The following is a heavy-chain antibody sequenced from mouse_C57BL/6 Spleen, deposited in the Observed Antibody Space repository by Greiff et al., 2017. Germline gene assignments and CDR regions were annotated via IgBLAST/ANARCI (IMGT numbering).Heavy chain of an antibody. Sequence: EVQLVEPGPELVKPGASVKISCKASGYSFTDYYMHWVKQSPGKSLEWIGVINPNYGTTSYNQKFKGKATLTVDQSSSTAYMQLNSLTSEDSAVYYCARRFITTVVIDGWGQGTTLTVAS. CDR1: GYSFTDYY. D-gene: IGHD1-1*01. CDR2: INPNYGTT. V-gene: IGHV1-39*01. J-gene: IGHJ2*01. CDR3: ARRFITTVVIDG.